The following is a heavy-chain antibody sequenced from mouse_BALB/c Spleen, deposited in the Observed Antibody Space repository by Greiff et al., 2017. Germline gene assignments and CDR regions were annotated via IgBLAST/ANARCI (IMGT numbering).Heavy chain of an antibody. CDR2: ISSGSSTI. V-gene: IGHV5-17*02. CDR3: ARSHYEGAMDY. D-gene: IGHD1-1*01. J-gene: IGHJ4*01. Sequence: EVQLVESGGGLVQPGGSRKLSCAASGFTFSSFGMHWVRQAPEKGLEWVAYISSGSSTIYYADTVKGRFTISRDNPKNTLFLQMTSLRSEDTAMYYCARSHYEGAMDYWGQGTSVTVSS. CDR1: GFTFSSFG.